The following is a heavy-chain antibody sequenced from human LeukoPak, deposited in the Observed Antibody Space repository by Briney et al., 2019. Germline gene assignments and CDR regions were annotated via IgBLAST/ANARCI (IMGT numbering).Heavy chain of an antibody. V-gene: IGHV3-48*04. CDR2: ISSSSISI. CDR3: ARDSSSSWYWIDP. Sequence: GGSLRLSCEASGFTFSSYSMNWVRRAPGKGLEWVSYISSSSISIYYADSEKGRFTISRDNAKNSLYLQINSLRAEDTAVYYCARDSSSSWYWIDPWGQGTLVAVSS. J-gene: IGHJ5*02. D-gene: IGHD6-13*01. CDR1: GFTFSSYS.